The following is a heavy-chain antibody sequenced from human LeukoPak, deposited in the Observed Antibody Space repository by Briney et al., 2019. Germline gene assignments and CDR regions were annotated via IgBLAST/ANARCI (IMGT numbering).Heavy chain of an antibody. Sequence: SETLSLTCTVSGGSISSGDYYWSWIRQPPGKGLEWIGYIYYSGSTYYNPSLKSRVTISVDTSKNQFSLKLSSVTAADTAVYYCARGAQNDYGDYYFDYWGQGTLVTVSS. CDR3: ARGAQNDYGDYYFDY. CDR1: GGSISSGDYY. CDR2: IYYSGST. D-gene: IGHD4-17*01. J-gene: IGHJ4*02. V-gene: IGHV4-30-4*01.